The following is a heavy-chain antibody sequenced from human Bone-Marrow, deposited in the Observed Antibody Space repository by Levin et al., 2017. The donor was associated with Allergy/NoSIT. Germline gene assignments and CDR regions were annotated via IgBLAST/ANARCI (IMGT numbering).Heavy chain of an antibody. CDR2: IDGDSRYL. CDR1: GLTFSTYS. Sequence: RGESLKISCAASGLTFSTYSINWVRQAPGKGLEWVSSIDGDSRYLDYADSIRGRATISRDNAENSLFLQMNSLRAEDTAVYYCAIMVDGFDVWGQGTMVTVSS. V-gene: IGHV3-21*06. J-gene: IGHJ3*01. CDR3: AIMVDGFDV. D-gene: IGHD3-10*01.